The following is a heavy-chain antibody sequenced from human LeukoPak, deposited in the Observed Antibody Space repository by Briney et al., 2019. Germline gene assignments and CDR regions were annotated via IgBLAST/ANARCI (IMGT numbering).Heavy chain of an antibody. CDR3: ARDRVLRYFDWLSSPFDP. CDR1: GFTFSDYY. CDR2: ISSSGSTI. J-gene: IGHJ5*02. V-gene: IGHV3-11*01. D-gene: IGHD3-9*01. Sequence: GGSLRLSCAASGFTFSDYYMSWIRQAPGKGLEWVSYISSSGSTIYYADSVKGRFTISRDDAKNSLYLQMNSLRAEDTAVYYCARDRVLRYFDWLSSPFDPWGQGTLVTASS.